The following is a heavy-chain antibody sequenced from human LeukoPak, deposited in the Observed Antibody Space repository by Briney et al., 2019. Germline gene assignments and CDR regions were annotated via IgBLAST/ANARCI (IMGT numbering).Heavy chain of an antibody. CDR3: AKALGVTLYFDY. CDR1: GFTFNSYA. CDR2: ISGSGGST. V-gene: IGHV3-23*01. D-gene: IGHD2-21*02. Sequence: GGSLTLPGSASGFTFNSYALSWVGPAPGKGLVWFSAISGSGGSTYYADSVKGRFTISRDNSKNTLYLQMNSLRAEDTAVYYCAKALGVTLYFDYWGQGTLVTVSS. J-gene: IGHJ4*02.